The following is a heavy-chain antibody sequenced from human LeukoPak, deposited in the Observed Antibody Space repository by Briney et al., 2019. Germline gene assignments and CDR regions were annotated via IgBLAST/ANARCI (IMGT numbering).Heavy chain of an antibody. J-gene: IGHJ6*02. V-gene: IGHV4-59*01. CDR3: ARTGDYYYYYGLDV. Sequence: SETLSLTCTVSGGSISSYFWSWIRQPPGKGLEWIGYIYYSGSINYNPSLKSRVTMSVDTSKNQFSLKLSSVTAADTAVYYCARTGDYYYYYGLDVWGQGTTVTVSS. CDR2: IYYSGSI. CDR1: GGSISSYF.